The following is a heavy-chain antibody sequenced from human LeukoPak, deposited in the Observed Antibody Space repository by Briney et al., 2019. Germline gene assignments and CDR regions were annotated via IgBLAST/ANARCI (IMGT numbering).Heavy chain of an antibody. CDR2: ISAYNGNT. D-gene: IGHD2-2*01. J-gene: IGHJ5*02. CDR3: ARDSIDIVVVPAAQNWFDP. V-gene: IGHV1-18*01. Sequence: GASVKVSCKAFGYTFTSYGISWVRQAPGQGLEWMGWISAYNGNTNYAQKLQGRVTMTTDTSTSTAYMELRSLRSDDTAVYYCARDSIDIVVVPAAQNWFDPWGQGTLVTVSS. CDR1: GYTFTSYG.